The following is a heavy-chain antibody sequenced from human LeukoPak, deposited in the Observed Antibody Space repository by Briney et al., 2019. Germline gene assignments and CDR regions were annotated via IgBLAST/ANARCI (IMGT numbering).Heavy chain of an antibody. CDR3: ARDSSEFRSLIPH. CDR2: IIPIFGTA. D-gene: IGHD2-21*01. Sequence: ASVKVSCTASGGTFSSYAISWVRQAPGQGLEWMGGIIPIFGTAKYAQKFQGRVTITADESTSTAYMELSSLRSEDTAVYYCARDSSEFRSLIPHWGQGTLVTVSS. J-gene: IGHJ1*01. CDR1: GGTFSSYA. V-gene: IGHV1-69*13.